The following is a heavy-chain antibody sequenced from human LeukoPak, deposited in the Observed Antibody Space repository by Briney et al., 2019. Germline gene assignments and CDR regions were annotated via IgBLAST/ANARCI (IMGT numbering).Heavy chain of an antibody. CDR3: ARDSYDSSGYSHVGYLDY. J-gene: IGHJ4*02. CDR1: EFTFSSYW. V-gene: IGHV3-7*01. Sequence: GGSLRLSCAASEFTFSSYWMSWVRQAPGKGLEWVANIKQDGSEKYYVDSVKGRFTISRDNAKNSLYLQMNSLRAEDTAVYYCARDSYDSSGYSHVGYLDYGGQGTLVTVSS. CDR2: IKQDGSEK. D-gene: IGHD3-22*01.